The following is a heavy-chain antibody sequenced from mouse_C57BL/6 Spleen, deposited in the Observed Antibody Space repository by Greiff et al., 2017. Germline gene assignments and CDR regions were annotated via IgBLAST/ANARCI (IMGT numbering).Heavy chain of an antibody. CDR3: ARGSNDDEPFAY. J-gene: IGHJ3*01. D-gene: IGHD2-4*01. CDR2: IYPRSGNT. V-gene: IGHV1-81*01. CDR1: GYTFTSYG. Sequence: QVQLQQSGAELARPGASVKLSCKASGYTFTSYGISWVKQRTGQGLEWIGEIYPRSGNTYYNEKFKGKATLTADKSSSTAYMELRSLTSEDSAVYFCARGSNDDEPFAYWGQGTLVTVSA.